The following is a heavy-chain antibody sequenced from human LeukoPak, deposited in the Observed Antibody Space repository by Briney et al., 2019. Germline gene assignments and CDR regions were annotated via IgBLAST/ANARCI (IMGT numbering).Heavy chain of an antibody. J-gene: IGHJ4*02. CDR2: IYSGGST. Sequence: PGGSLRLSCAASGFTFSSYSMMWVRQAPGKGLEWVSVIYSGGSTHYADSVKGRFTISRDNSKNTLYLQMNSLRAEDTAVYYCASLYYGGNNFDYWGQGTLVTVSS. V-gene: IGHV3-66*01. D-gene: IGHD4-23*01. CDR1: GFTFSSYS. CDR3: ASLYYGGNNFDY.